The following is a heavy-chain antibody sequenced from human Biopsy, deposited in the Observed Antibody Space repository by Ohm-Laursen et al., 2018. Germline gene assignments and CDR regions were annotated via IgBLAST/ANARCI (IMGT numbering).Heavy chain of an antibody. D-gene: IGHD2/OR15-2a*01. J-gene: IGHJ1*01. V-gene: IGHV2-5*02. CDR2: VFWDDDK. CDR3: AYFFEGYFQH. Sequence: TQPLTLTFAFSGFLLSYPLVGVPWIRQPPGKALGSLAVVFWDDDKRYSPSLKNRVTINKDTSETQVVLTLTNIDPVDTATCYCAYFFEGYFQHWGQGTLVTVSS. CDR1: GFLLSYPLVG.